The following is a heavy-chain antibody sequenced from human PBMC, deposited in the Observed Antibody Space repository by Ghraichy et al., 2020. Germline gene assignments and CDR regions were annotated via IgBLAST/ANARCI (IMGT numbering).Heavy chain of an antibody. CDR1: GFTFSSYA. V-gene: IGHV3-30-3*01. CDR2: ISYDGSNK. CDR3: ARDNLSGDAYYYYYYMDV. Sequence: GGSLRLSCAASGFTFSSYAMHWVRQAPGKGLEWVAVISYDGSNKYYADSVKGRFTISRDNSKNTLYLQMNSLRAEDTAVYYCARDNLSGDAYYYYYYMDVWGKGTTVTVSS. J-gene: IGHJ6*03. D-gene: IGHD4-17*01.